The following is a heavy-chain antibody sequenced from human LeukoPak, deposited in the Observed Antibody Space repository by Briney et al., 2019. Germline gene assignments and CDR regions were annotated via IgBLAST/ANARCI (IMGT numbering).Heavy chain of an antibody. CDR2: AYSDGNT. J-gene: IGHJ6*02. CDR1: GFTFSNYW. Sequence: GGSLRLSCAASGFTFSNYWMTWVRQAPGKGLEWVSVAYSDGNTYYAGSVKGRFTISRDNSKNTLFLQMNSLRAEDTAVYYCARLFGSGWPGYFYYAMDVWGQGTTVAVSS. CDR3: ARLFGSGWPGYFYYAMDV. V-gene: IGHV3-66*04. D-gene: IGHD6-19*01.